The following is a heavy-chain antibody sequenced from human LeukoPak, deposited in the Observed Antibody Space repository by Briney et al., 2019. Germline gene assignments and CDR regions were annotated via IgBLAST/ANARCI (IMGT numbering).Heavy chain of an antibody. J-gene: IGHJ3*02. CDR1: GFTFSNFW. CDR3: AKPITMVRGVIIGDAFDI. V-gene: IGHV3-23*01. Sequence: GGSLRLSCAASGFTFSNFWMSWVRQAPGKGLEWVSAISGSGGSTYYADSVKGRFTISRDNSKNTLYLQMNSLRAEDTAVYYCAKPITMVRGVIIGDAFDIWGQGTMVTVSS. CDR2: ISGSGGST. D-gene: IGHD3-10*01.